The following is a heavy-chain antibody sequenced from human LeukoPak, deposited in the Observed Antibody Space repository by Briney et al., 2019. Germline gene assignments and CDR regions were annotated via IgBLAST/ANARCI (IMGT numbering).Heavy chain of an antibody. V-gene: IGHV4-59*01. D-gene: IGHD3-9*01. CDR3: ARGFDGVAGWFDP. CDR1: GGSISSYY. Sequence: SETLSLTCTVSGGSISSYYWSWIRQPPGKGLEWIGYISHRGTTKYNLSLKSRVTMSVDTSNNQFSLRMNSVIAADTAIYYCARGFDGVAGWFDPWGQGTPVTVSS. J-gene: IGHJ5*02. CDR2: ISHRGTT.